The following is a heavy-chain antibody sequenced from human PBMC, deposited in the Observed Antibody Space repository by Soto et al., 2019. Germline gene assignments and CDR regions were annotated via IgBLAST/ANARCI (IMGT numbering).Heavy chain of an antibody. V-gene: IGHV1-8*02. J-gene: IGHJ6*02. CDR3: AREGVRGMDV. CDR2: MNPNSGNT. Sequence: ASVKVSCKASGYTFNGYYMHWGRQDTGQRLEWMGWMNPNSGNTGYAQKVQGRVTMTRNTSISTAYMELSSLRSEDTAVYYCAREGVRGMDVWGQGTTGTVSS. CDR1: GYTFNGYY. D-gene: IGHD3-16*01.